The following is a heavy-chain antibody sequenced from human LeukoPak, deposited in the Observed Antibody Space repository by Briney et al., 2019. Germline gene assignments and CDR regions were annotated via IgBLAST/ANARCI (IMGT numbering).Heavy chain of an antibody. J-gene: IGHJ6*03. Sequence: ASVKVSCKASGYTFINYYIHCVRQAPGQGLEWMGIINPSGGSTSYAQKFQGRLTMTRDMSTSTVYMELSSLRSDDTAVYCCARDLGLEKSMDVWGNGTTVTVSS. V-gene: IGHV1-46*01. CDR2: INPSGGST. CDR1: GYTFINYY. CDR3: ARDLGLEKSMDV.